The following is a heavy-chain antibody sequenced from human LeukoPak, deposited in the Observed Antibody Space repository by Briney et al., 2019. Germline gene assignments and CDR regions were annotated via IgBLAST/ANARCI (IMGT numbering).Heavy chain of an antibody. Sequence: PGGSLRLSCAASGFTFSSYAMHWVRQAPGKGLEWVAVISYDGSNKYYADSVKGRFTISRDNSKNTLYLQMNSLRAEDTAVYYCARELTPPVDYWGQGTLVTVSS. V-gene: IGHV3-30-3*01. J-gene: IGHJ4*02. CDR1: GFTFSSYA. CDR3: ARELTPPVDY. CDR2: ISYDGSNK.